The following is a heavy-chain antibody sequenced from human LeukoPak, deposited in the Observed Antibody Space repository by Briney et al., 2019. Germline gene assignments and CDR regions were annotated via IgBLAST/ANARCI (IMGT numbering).Heavy chain of an antibody. J-gene: IGHJ4*02. Sequence: SETLSLTCTVSGGSLSSSSSYCGWIRQPPGKGLEWIGSIYYSGSTYYNPSLKSRVTISVDTSKNQFSLKLSSVTAADTAVYYCARHGTAAGYFDYWGQGTLVTVSS. CDR3: ARHGTAAGYFDY. V-gene: IGHV4-39*01. CDR1: GGSLSSSSSY. CDR2: IYYSGST. D-gene: IGHD6-25*01.